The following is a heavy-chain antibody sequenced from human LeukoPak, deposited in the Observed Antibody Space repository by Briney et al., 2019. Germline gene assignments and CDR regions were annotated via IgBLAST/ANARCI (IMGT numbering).Heavy chain of an antibody. Sequence: SGGSPRLSCAASGFTVSSKYMSWIRQAPGKGLEWVSVIYSGGTRYYADSVKGRFTISRDNSKNTVYLQMNSLRVEDTAIYYCVRASWYGRWDCWGQGTLVTVSS. D-gene: IGHD3/OR15-3a*01. J-gene: IGHJ4*02. V-gene: IGHV3-66*02. CDR1: GFTVSSKY. CDR2: IYSGGTR. CDR3: VRASWYGRWDC.